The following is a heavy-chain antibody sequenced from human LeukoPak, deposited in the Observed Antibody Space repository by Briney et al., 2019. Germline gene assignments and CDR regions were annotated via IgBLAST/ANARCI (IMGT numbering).Heavy chain of an antibody. CDR3: SRQAYRAFNI. J-gene: IGHJ3*02. Sequence: QTLSLICVISGDSVSNNGVAWNWIRQSPSRGLEWLGRTYYGAKWYNEYAVSVKSRITINPDTSKNQFSLQLNSVTPEDTAVYYCSRQAYRAFNIWGQGTMVTVSS. CDR2: TYYGAKWYN. CDR1: GDSVSNNGVA. D-gene: IGHD1-14*01. V-gene: IGHV6-1*01.